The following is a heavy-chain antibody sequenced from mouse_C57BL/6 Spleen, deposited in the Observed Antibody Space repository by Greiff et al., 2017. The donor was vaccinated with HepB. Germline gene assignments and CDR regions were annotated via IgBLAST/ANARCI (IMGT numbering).Heavy chain of an antibody. Sequence: VQLQQSGAELMKPGASVKLSCKATGYTFTGYWIEWVKQRPGHGLEWIGEILPGSGSTNYNEKFKGKATFTADTYSNTAYMQLSRLTTEDSAIYYCARAPNYYGSSYLAMDYWGQGTSVTVSS. V-gene: IGHV1-9*01. CDR3: ARAPNYYGSSYLAMDY. CDR1: GYTFTGYW. CDR2: ILPGSGST. D-gene: IGHD1-1*01. J-gene: IGHJ4*01.